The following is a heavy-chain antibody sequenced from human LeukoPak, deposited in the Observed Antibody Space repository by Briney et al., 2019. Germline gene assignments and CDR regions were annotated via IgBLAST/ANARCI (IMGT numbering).Heavy chain of an antibody. CDR1: GGSISTGGYH. J-gene: IGHJ4*02. Sequence: SQTLSLTCTVSGGSISTGGYHWSWIRQHPGRGLEWIAYIYSSGNTYYNPSLKSRVTISLDTPKNQFSLKLTSVTAADTAVYYCARRRVATYHFDYWGQGTRVTVSS. CDR3: ARRRVATYHFDY. CDR2: IYSSGNT. D-gene: IGHD5-12*01. V-gene: IGHV4-31*03.